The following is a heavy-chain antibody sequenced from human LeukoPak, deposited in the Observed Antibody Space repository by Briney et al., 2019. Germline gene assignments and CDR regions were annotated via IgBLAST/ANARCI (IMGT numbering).Heavy chain of an antibody. J-gene: IGHJ4*02. CDR3: AKDLHFLSSGWYAFDY. V-gene: IGHV3-33*06. CDR2: IWYDGSNK. Sequence: GGSLRLSCAASGFTFSSYGMHWVRQAPGKGLEWVAVIWYDGSNKYYADSVRGRFTISRDNSKNTLYLQMNSLRAEDTAVYYCAKDLHFLSSGWYAFDYWGQGTLVTVSS. CDR1: GFTFSSYG. D-gene: IGHD6-19*01.